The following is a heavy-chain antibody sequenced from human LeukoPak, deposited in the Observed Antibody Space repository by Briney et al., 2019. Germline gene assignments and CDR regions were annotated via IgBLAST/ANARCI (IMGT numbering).Heavy chain of an antibody. D-gene: IGHD6-13*01. V-gene: IGHV3-48*04. CDR2: ISSSSSSI. CDR1: GFTFTSYS. CDR3: ATPLEAAAGVWYFDL. Sequence: PGGSLRLSCAASGFTFTSYSMNWVRQAPGTGLEWVSYISSSSSSIHYADSVKGRFTISRDNAKNSLYLQMNSLRAEDSAVYYCATPLEAAAGVWYFDLWGRGTLVTVSS. J-gene: IGHJ2*01.